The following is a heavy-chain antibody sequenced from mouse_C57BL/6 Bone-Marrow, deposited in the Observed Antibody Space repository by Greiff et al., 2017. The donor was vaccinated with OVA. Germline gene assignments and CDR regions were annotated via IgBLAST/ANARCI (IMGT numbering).Heavy chain of an antibody. Sequence: EVQLQQSGAELVKPGASVKLSCTASGFNINDYYMHWVKQRTEQGLEWIGRIDPEDGETKYAPKFQAKATITADTSSNTAYLQLSSLTSEDTAFYYCASDWYFDVWGTGTTVTVSS. CDR1: GFNINDYY. V-gene: IGHV14-2*01. CDR2: IDPEDGET. CDR3: ASDWYFDV. J-gene: IGHJ1*03.